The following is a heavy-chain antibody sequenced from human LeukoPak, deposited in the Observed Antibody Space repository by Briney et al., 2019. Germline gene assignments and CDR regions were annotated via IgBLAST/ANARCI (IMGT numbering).Heavy chain of an antibody. D-gene: IGHD6-6*01. V-gene: IGHV3-48*03. CDR1: GFTSSNYE. CDR2: ISNSGSTI. Sequence: GGSLRLSCAASGFTSSNYEMYWVRQGPGKGLEWVSYISNSGSTIYYADSVKGRFTISRDNAKNSLYLQMNSLRVEDTAVYYCARGWSSSADYWGHGTLVTVSS. CDR3: ARGWSSSADY. J-gene: IGHJ4*01.